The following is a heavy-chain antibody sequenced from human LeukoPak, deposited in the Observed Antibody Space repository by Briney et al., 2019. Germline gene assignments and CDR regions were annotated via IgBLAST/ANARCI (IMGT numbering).Heavy chain of an antibody. D-gene: IGHD5-24*01. Sequence: SETLSLTCTVSGGSISSGGYYWGWIRQHPGKGLEWIGYIYYSGSTYYNPSLKSRVTISVDTSKNQFSLKLSSVTAADTAVYYCARDRRDGHIMFDPWGQGTLVTVSS. V-gene: IGHV4-31*03. J-gene: IGHJ5*02. CDR3: ARDRRDGHIMFDP. CDR2: IYYSGST. CDR1: GGSISSGGYY.